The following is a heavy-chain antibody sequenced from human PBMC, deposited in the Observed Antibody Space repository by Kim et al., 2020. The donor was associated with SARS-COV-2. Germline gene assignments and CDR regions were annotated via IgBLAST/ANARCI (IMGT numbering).Heavy chain of an antibody. CDR2: ISGSGGST. Sequence: GGSLRLSCAASGFTFSSYAMSWVRQAPGKGLEWVSAISGSGGSTYYADSVKGRFTISRDNSKNTLYLQMNSLRAEDTAVYYCAKEAPAAIKRTPQDYYYGMDVWGQGTTVTVSS. D-gene: IGHD2-2*01. CDR3: AKEAPAAIKRTPQDYYYGMDV. CDR1: GFTFSSYA. V-gene: IGHV3-23*01. J-gene: IGHJ6*02.